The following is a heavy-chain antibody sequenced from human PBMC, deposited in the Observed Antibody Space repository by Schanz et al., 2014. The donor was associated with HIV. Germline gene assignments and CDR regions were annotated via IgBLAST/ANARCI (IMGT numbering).Heavy chain of an antibody. CDR3: ARTDYDILTGYSLGYYGMDV. V-gene: IGHV1-18*04. CDR1: GYTFTGYY. D-gene: IGHD3-9*01. Sequence: QVQLVQSGAEVKKPGASVKVSCKASGYTFTGYYMHWVRQATGQGLEWMGWISAYNGNTNYAQKLQGRVTMTTDTSTSTAYMELRSLRSDDTAVYYCARTDYDILTGYSLGYYGMDVWGQGTTVTVSS. CDR2: ISAYNGNT. J-gene: IGHJ6*02.